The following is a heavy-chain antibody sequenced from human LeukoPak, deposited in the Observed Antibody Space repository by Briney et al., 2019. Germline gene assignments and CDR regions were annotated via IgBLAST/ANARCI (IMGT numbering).Heavy chain of an antibody. Sequence: GGSLRLSCAASGFTFSSYWMPWVRQAPGKGLVWVSRINSDGSSTSYADSVKGRFTISRDNAKNTLYLQMNSLRAEDTAVYYCAREGSGYYLGVEFFDHWGQGTLVTVSS. V-gene: IGHV3-74*01. CDR3: AREGSGYYLGVEFFDH. D-gene: IGHD3-22*01. CDR2: INSDGSST. CDR1: GFTFSSYW. J-gene: IGHJ4*02.